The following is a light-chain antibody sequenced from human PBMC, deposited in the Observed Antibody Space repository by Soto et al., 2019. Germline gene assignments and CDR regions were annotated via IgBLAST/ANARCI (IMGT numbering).Light chain of an antibody. CDR1: QGISNW. V-gene: IGKV1-12*01. Sequence: DIHMTQSPSSVSASVGDRVTITCRASQGISNWFAWYQHKPGKAPRLLIYAVSSLKSGVPSRFSGSGSGTDFTITISGLRPEDVGSYYCHQAPSFPVFGQGTKVEIK. CDR3: HQAPSFPV. CDR2: AVS. J-gene: IGKJ1*01.